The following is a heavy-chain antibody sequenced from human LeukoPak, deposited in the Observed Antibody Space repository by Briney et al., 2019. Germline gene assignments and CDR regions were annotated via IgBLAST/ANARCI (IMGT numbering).Heavy chain of an antibody. CDR2: ISSSSSTI. D-gene: IGHD3-22*01. CDR1: GFTFSSYS. CDR3: ARGEYYYDSSGYSYYFDY. V-gene: IGHV3-48*02. Sequence: GGSLRLSCAASGFTFSSYSMNWVRRAPGKGLEWVSYISSSSSTIYYADSVKGRFTISRDNAKNSLYLQMNSLRDEDTAVYYCARGEYYYDSSGYSYYFDYWGQGTLVTVSS. J-gene: IGHJ4*02.